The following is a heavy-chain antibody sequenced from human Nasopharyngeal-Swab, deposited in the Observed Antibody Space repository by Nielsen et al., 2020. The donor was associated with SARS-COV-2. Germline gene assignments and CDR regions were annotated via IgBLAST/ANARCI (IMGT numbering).Heavy chain of an antibody. CDR3: AALKYCSGGSCYSFHTVGAFDI. J-gene: IGHJ3*02. V-gene: IGHV4-34*01. D-gene: IGHD2-15*01. Sequence: SETLSLTCSLYGGSFRGYYWSWIRQPPGKGLEWIGEINHSGSTNYNPSLKSRVTISVDTSKNQFSLKLSSVTAADTAVYCCAALKYCSGGSCYSFHTVGAFDIWGQGTMVTVSS. CDR1: GGSFRGYY. CDR2: INHSGST.